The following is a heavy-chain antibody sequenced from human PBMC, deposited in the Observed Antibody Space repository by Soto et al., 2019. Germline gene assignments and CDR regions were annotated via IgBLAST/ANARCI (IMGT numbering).Heavy chain of an antibody. CDR3: ARASGPFDY. J-gene: IGHJ4*02. V-gene: IGHV3-33*01. CDR1: GFAFSTYG. D-gene: IGHD5-12*01. CDR2: IWHDGSIK. Sequence: QVQLVESGGGVVQPGRSLRLSCVASGFAFSTYGIHWVRQAPGKGLEWVAGIWHDGSIKYYADSVKGRFTISRDNSKNTLYLQMNSLRADDTAVYYCARASGPFDYWGQGTQVTVSS.